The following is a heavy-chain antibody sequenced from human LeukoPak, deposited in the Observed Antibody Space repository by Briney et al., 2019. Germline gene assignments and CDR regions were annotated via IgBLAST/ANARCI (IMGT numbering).Heavy chain of an antibody. CDR3: AKDQGIGDYASTDY. D-gene: IGHD4-17*01. Sequence: GGSLRLSCAASGFTFSSFGTHWVRQAPGKGLEWVAIIWYDGNNKYYADSVKGRFTISRDNSKNMLYLQMNSLRAEDTAVYYCAKDQGIGDYASTDYWGQGTLVTVSS. J-gene: IGHJ4*02. CDR1: GFTFSSFG. V-gene: IGHV3-33*06. CDR2: IWYDGNNK.